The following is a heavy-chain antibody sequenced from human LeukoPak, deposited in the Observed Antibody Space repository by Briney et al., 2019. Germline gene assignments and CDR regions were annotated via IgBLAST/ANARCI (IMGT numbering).Heavy chain of an antibody. V-gene: IGHV1-18*01. CDR2: ISGDNDKK. CDR3: ARDTSYCSSTSCYGGGYMDV. D-gene: IGHD2-2*01. CDR1: SYNISSFG. Sequence: ASVKVSCKASSYNISSFGFSWVRQAPGQGLEWMGWISGDNDKKNYAQKVQDRVTMTTDTSTSTVYMELRSLRSDDTVVYYCARDTSYCSSTSCYGGGYMDVWGKGTTVSVSS. J-gene: IGHJ6*03.